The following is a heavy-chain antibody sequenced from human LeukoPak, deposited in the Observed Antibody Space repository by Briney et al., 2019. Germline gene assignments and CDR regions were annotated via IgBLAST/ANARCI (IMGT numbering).Heavy chain of an antibody. CDR2: INPNSGGT. V-gene: IGHV1-2*06. Sequence: GASVKVSCKASGYTFTGYYMHWVRQAPGQGHEWMGRINPNSGGTNYAQKFQGRVTMTRDTSISTAYMELSRLRSDDTAVYYCARIAAAGKVYYYYMDVWGKGTTVTVSS. J-gene: IGHJ6*03. D-gene: IGHD6-13*01. CDR3: ARIAAAGKVYYYYMDV. CDR1: GYTFTGYY.